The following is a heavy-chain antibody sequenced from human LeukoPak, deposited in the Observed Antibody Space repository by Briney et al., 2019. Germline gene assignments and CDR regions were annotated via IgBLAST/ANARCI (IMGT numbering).Heavy chain of an antibody. V-gene: IGHV3-15*01. D-gene: IGHD3-9*01. CDR3: TTDLRYFDRTGFAFDV. J-gene: IGHJ3*01. Sequence: GGSLRLSCAAPGFTFSSYGMHWVRQAPGKGLEWVGRITSKTDGGTTDYVAPVKGRFTISRDDAKNTLYLQMNSLITDDTGVYYCTTDLRYFDRTGFAFDVWGQGTLVTVSS. CDR2: ITSKTDGGTT. CDR1: GFTFSSYG.